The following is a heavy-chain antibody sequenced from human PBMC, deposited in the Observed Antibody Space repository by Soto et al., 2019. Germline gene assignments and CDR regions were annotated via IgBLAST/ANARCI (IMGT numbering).Heavy chain of an antibody. Sequence: SETLSLTCTVSGGSISSYYWSWIRQPPGKGLEWIGYIYYSGSTNYSPSLKSRVTISVDTSKNQFSLKLSSVTAADTAVYYCARGSSGWYLFDYWGQGTLVTVSS. CDR2: IYYSGST. CDR1: GGSISSYY. D-gene: IGHD6-19*01. CDR3: ARGSSGWYLFDY. J-gene: IGHJ4*02. V-gene: IGHV4-59*01.